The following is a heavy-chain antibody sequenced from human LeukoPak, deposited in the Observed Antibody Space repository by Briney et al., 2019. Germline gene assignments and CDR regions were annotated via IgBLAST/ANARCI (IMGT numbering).Heavy chain of an antibody. D-gene: IGHD2-2*01. J-gene: IGHJ4*02. V-gene: IGHV3-7*01. Sequence: PGGSLRLSCAASGFTFSSYWMSWVRQAPGKGLEWVANIKQDGSEKYYVDSVKGRFTISRDNSKNTLYLQMNSLRAEDTAVYYCAHLRGGGYCSSTSCQGGFDYWGQGTLVTVSS. CDR1: GFTFSSYW. CDR3: AHLRGGGYCSSTSCQGGFDY. CDR2: IKQDGSEK.